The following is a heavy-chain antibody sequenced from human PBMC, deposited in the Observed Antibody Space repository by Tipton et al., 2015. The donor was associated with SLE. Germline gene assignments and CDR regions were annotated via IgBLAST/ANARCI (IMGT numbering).Heavy chain of an antibody. J-gene: IGHJ4*02. CDR3: ARGAYRVPYSSSRHYFDY. CDR1: GGTFSSYA. CDR2: IIPIFGTA. D-gene: IGHD6-13*01. V-gene: IGHV1-69*18. Sequence: QLVQSEAEVKKPGSSVKVSCKASGGTFSSYAISWVRQAPGQGLEWMGRIIPIFGTANYAQKFQGRVTITADESTSTAYMELSSLRSEDTAVYYCARGAYRVPYSSSRHYFDYWGQGTLVTVSS.